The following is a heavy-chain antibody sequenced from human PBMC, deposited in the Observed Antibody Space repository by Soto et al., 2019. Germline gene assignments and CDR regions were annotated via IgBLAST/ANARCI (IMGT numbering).Heavy chain of an antibody. CDR3: ARDSRYSSSWPAGFDY. Sequence: PGGSLRLSCAASGFTFSSYGMHWVRQAPGKGLEWVAVIWYDGSNKYYADSVKGRFTISRDNSKNTLYLQMNSLRAEDTAVYYCARDSRYSSSWPAGFDYWGQGTLVTV. V-gene: IGHV3-33*01. D-gene: IGHD6-13*01. CDR1: GFTFSSYG. J-gene: IGHJ4*02. CDR2: IWYDGSNK.